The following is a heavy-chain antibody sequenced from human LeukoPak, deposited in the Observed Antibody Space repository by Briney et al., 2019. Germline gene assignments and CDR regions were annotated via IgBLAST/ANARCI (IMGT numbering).Heavy chain of an antibody. CDR1: GGSISSDDYY. Sequence: SETLSLTCTVSGGSISSDDYYWTWVRQSPGKGLEWIGYIYHSGNNNYNPSLKSRATISIETSKNQFSLKPRFVTAADTAVYYCARESLGATTGFDYWGRGTLVTVSS. CDR3: ARESLGATTGFDY. CDR2: IYHSGNN. V-gene: IGHV4-30-4*08. J-gene: IGHJ4*02. D-gene: IGHD1-26*01.